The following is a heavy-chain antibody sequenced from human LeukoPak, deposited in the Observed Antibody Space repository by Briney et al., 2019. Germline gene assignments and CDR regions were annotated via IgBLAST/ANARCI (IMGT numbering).Heavy chain of an antibody. CDR3: ASPILAYCGGDCYYDAFDI. D-gene: IGHD2-21*02. CDR1: GYTFTSYA. Sequence: ASVKVSCKASGYTFTSYAMNWVRQAPGQGLEWMGWINTNTGNPTYAQGFTGRFVFSLDTSVSTAYLQISSLKAEDTAVYYCASPILAYCGGDCYYDAFDIWGQGTMVTVSS. J-gene: IGHJ3*02. CDR2: INTNTGNP. V-gene: IGHV7-4-1*02.